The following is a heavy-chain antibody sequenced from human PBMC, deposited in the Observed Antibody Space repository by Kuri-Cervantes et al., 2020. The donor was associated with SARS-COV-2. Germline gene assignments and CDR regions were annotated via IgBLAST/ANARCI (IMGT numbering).Heavy chain of an antibody. CDR2: INPDGSYT. CDR3: ATERYSGPYS. Sequence: GESLKISCVASGFTFSAHGIHWVRHAPGKGLVWVSRINPDGSYTTNAASVKGRFTLSRDNAKNMLFLQMNSLRAEDTAVYYCATERYSGPYSWGQGTLVTVSS. J-gene: IGHJ1*01. V-gene: IGHV3-74*03. D-gene: IGHD4-11*01. CDR1: GFTFSAHG.